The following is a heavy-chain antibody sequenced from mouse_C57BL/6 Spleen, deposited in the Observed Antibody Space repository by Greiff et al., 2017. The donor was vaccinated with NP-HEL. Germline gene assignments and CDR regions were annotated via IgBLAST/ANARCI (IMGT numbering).Heavy chain of an antibody. D-gene: IGHD2-5*01. V-gene: IGHV1-18*01. CDR1: GYTFTDYN. CDR3: ATYSNYGYFDV. CDR2: INPNNGGT. J-gene: IGHJ1*03. Sequence: EVQLQQSGPELVKPGASVKIPCKASGYTFTDYNMDWVKQSHGKSLEWIGDINPNNGGTIYNQKFKGKATLTVDKSSSTAYMELRSLTSEDTAVYYCATYSNYGYFDVWGKGTTVTVSS.